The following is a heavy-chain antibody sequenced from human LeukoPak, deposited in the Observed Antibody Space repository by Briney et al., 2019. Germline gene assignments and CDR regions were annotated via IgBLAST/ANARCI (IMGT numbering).Heavy chain of an antibody. V-gene: IGHV1-2*02. Sequence: ASVKVSCKASGYTFTGYYIHWVRQAPGQAPEWMGWINPTGGVTYYAQQFQGRVTMTRDTSISTAYMELSRLRSDDTAVYHCATYRIVGAYYFDYWGQGTLVTVSS. J-gene: IGHJ4*02. CDR2: INPTGGVT. D-gene: IGHD1-26*01. CDR1: GYTFTGYY. CDR3: ATYRIVGAYYFDY.